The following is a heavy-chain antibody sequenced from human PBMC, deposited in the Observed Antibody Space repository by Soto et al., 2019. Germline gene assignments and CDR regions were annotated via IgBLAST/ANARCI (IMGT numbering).Heavy chain of an antibody. CDR3: ASARHIGH. J-gene: IGHJ4*02. D-gene: IGHD2-21*01. V-gene: IGHV3-7*01. CDR2: IKEDGSER. CDR1: GFTFSNYW. Sequence: EVQLVESGGDLVQPGGSLRLSCAASGFTFSNYWMSWVRQAPGKGLEWVANIKEDGSERNYVDSVKGRFTISRDNAENSLYLQMNSLRAEDTAVYYCASARHIGHWGQGTLVTVSS.